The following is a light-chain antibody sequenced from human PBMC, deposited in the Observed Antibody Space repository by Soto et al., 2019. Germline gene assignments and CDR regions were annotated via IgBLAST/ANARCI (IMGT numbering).Light chain of an antibody. CDR2: AAS. CDR1: QSISSY. Sequence: DIQLTQSPSFLSASVGDRVTITYRASQSISSYLNWYQQKPGKAPKLLIYAASSLQSGVPSRFSGSGSGTDFTLTISSLQPEDFATYYCQQSYSTPLTFGGGTKVDIK. V-gene: IGKV1-39*01. J-gene: IGKJ4*01. CDR3: QQSYSTPLT.